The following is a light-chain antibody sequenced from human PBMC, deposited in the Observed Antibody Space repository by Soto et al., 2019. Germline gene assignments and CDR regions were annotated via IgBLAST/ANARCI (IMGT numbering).Light chain of an antibody. Sequence: EIVMTQSPATVWMSPGERATLSCRASQSVSSDLAWYQQKPGQAPRLLIYGASTRATGVPARFSGSGSGTDFTLTISSLQYEDFALYFCQQYNNWVTFGGGTKVEIK. CDR3: QQYNNWVT. V-gene: IGKV3-15*01. CDR1: QSVSSD. CDR2: GAS. J-gene: IGKJ4*01.